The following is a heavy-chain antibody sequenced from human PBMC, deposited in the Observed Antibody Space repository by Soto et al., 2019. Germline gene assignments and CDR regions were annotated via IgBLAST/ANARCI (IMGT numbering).Heavy chain of an antibody. CDR1: GFTFSDYY. CDR3: ASNWNYVYPRWDYGMDV. CDR2: ISSSSSYT. Sequence: GGSLRLSCAASGFTFSDYYMSWIRQAPGKGLEWVSYISSSSSYTNYADSVKGRFTISRDNAKNSLYLQMNSLRAEDTAVYYCASNWNYVYPRWDYGMDVWGQGTTVTVSS. V-gene: IGHV3-11*06. D-gene: IGHD1-7*01. J-gene: IGHJ6*02.